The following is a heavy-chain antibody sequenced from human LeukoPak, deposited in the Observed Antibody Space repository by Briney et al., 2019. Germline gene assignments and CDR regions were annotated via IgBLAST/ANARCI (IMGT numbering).Heavy chain of an antibody. CDR2: INHSGST. J-gene: IGHJ4*02. CDR1: GGSFSGYY. V-gene: IGHV4-34*01. Sequence: SETLSLTRAVYGGSFSGYYWSWIRQPPGKGMDGIGEINHSGSTNYNPYLKSRVTISVDTSKNKLSLKLSSVTAADTAGYYCARGRGYCSGGSCQASYFDYWGQGTLVSVSS. D-gene: IGHD2-15*01. CDR3: ARGRGYCSGGSCQASYFDY.